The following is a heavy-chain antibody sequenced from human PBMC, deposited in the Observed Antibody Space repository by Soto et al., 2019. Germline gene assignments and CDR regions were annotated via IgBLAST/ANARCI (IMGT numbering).Heavy chain of an antibody. Sequence: QVQLVESGGGVVQPGRSLRLSCAASGFTFSSYGMHWVRQAPGKGLEWVAVISYDGSSKYYADSVKGRFTISRDNSKNTLYLQMNSLRAEDTAVYYCAKDPAYVWGSYRSYYYYGMDVWGQGTTVTVSS. CDR2: ISYDGSSK. CDR1: GFTFSSYG. D-gene: IGHD3-16*02. CDR3: AKDPAYVWGSYRSYYYYGMDV. J-gene: IGHJ6*02. V-gene: IGHV3-30*18.